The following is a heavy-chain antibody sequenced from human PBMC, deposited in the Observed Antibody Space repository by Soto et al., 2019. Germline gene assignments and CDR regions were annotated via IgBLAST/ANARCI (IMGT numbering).Heavy chain of an antibody. J-gene: IGHJ6*02. CDR1: GFTFSSYG. D-gene: IGHD3-3*01. CDR2: IWYDGSNK. V-gene: IGHV3-33*01. CDR3: ARGIDFWSGYLYYYYGMDV. Sequence: QVQLVESGGGVVQPGRSLRLSCAASGFTFSSYGMHWVRQAPGKGLEWVAVIWYDGSNKYYADSVKGRFTISRDNSKNTLYLQMNSLRAEDTAVYYCARGIDFWSGYLYYYYGMDVWGQGTTVTVSS.